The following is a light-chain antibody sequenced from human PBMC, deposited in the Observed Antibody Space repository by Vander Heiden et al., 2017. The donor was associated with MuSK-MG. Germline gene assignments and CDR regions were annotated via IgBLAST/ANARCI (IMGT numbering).Light chain of an antibody. CDR1: QGISKY. CDR3: QQLDSNPRT. V-gene: IGKV1-9*01. J-gene: IGKJ2*01. CDR2: AAS. Sequence: DIHLTQSPSLLSASVGDRVTITCRASQGISKYLAWYQQRSGKAPRLLIYAASTWQSGVPSRFTGSGSGTEFTLTISSLQPEDVATYYCQQLDSNPRTFGQGTRLEIK.